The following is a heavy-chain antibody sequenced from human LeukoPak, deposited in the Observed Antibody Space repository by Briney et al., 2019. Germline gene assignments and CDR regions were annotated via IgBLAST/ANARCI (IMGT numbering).Heavy chain of an antibody. Sequence: PSETLSLTCTVSGGSISTYYWSWIRQPPGKGLEWIGFIYYSGSTNYNPSLKYRVAISVDTSKNQFSLNLSSVTAADTAVYYCARFSDYSPWFDPWGQGTLVIVSS. V-gene: IGHV4-59*01. CDR2: IYYSGST. CDR1: GGSISTYY. D-gene: IGHD4-11*01. J-gene: IGHJ5*02. CDR3: ARFSDYSPWFDP.